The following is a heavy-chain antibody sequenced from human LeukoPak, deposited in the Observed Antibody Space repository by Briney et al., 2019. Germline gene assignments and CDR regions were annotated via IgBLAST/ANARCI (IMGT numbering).Heavy chain of an antibody. D-gene: IGHD3-9*01. CDR1: GGSISSYY. CDR2: IYYSGST. Sequence: SETLSLTCTVSGGSISSYYWSWIRQPPGKGLEWIGYIYYSGSTNYNPSLKSRVTISVDTSKNQFSLKLSSVTAADTAVYYCARDAGPLRYFDWLYEDAFDIWGQGTMVTVSS. CDR3: ARDAGPLRYFDWLYEDAFDI. J-gene: IGHJ3*02. V-gene: IGHV4-59*01.